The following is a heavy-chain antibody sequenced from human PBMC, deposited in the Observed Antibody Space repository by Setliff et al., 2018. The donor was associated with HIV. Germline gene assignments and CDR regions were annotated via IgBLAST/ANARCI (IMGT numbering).Heavy chain of an antibody. CDR3: ARDDGGYNYAEAFDV. Sequence: SGTLSLTCSVSGGSVGSGSYYWSWIRQSPGKGLEWLGYIYYSGSTTYNPSLRSRVTIPIDTSKNQFSLNLRSVTAADTAVYYCARDDGGYNYAEAFDVWG. D-gene: IGHD3-16*01. CDR1: GGSVGSGSYY. J-gene: IGHJ3*01. V-gene: IGHV4-61*01. CDR2: IYYSGST.